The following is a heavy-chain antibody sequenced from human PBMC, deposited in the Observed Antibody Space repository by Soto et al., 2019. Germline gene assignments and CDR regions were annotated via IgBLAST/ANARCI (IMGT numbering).Heavy chain of an antibody. J-gene: IGHJ5*02. V-gene: IGHV3-66*01. CDR2: IYAGGST. CDR3: ARVLMGAIAIRHFYP. Sequence: GGSLRQSGAAAEFADIDNHMSWVRQAPGKGLEWVSVIYAGGSTGYADSVRGRFTISRDSSKNTLYLQMNTLRAEDTAVYYCARVLMGAIAIRHFYPCGQGTLVTVSS. CDR1: EFADIDNH.